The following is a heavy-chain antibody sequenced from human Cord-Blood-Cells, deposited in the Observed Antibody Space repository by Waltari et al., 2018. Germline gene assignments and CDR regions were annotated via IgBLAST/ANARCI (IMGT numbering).Heavy chain of an antibody. CDR3: AGGPWAGNCGMDV. D-gene: IGHD3-10*01. CDR2: INAGNGNT. CDR1: GYTFTRYA. Sequence: QVQLVQSGAEVKKPGASVKVSCKASGYTFTRYAMLWVCQAPGQRLEWMGWINAGNGNTKYSQKFQGRVTITRDTSASTAYMELSSLRSEDTAVYYCAGGPWAGNCGMDVWGQGTTVTVSS. J-gene: IGHJ6*02. V-gene: IGHV1-3*01.